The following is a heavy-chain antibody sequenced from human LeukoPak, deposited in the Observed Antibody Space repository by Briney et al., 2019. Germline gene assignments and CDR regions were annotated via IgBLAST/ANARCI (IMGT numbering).Heavy chain of an antibody. CDR2: IKQDGSEK. Sequence: PGGSLRLSCAASGFTFSSYWMNWVRQAPGKGLEWVANIKQDGSEKHYADSVQGRFTISRDNAKNTVYLQLNSLSAEDTAVYYCARGALKAYYCDYWGQGTPVTVSS. CDR3: ARGALKAYYCDY. CDR1: GFTFSSYW. J-gene: IGHJ4*02. V-gene: IGHV3-7*01.